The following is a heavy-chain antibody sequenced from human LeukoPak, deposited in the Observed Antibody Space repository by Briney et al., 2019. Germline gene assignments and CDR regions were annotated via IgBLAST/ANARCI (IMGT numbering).Heavy chain of an antibody. V-gene: IGHV3-7*01. J-gene: IGHJ6*03. CDR2: IKQDGSEK. CDR1: GFTFSNAW. D-gene: IGHD1-26*01. CDR3: ARDALEWGSFYYYYYMDV. Sequence: GGSLRLSCAASGFTFSNAWMSWVRQAPGKGLEWVANIKQDGSEKYYVDSVKGRFTISRDNAKNSLYLQMNSLRAEDTAVYYCARDALEWGSFYYYYYMDVWGKGTTVTVSS.